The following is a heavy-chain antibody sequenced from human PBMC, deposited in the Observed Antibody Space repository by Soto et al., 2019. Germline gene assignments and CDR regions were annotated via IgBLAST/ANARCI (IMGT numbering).Heavy chain of an antibody. V-gene: IGHV4-59*08. CDR1: GGSISSYY. J-gene: IGHJ5*02. CDR3: ARLELRYFDWSPRGSSWFDP. CDR2: IYYSGST. Sequence: SETLSLTCTVSGGSISSYYWSWIRQPPGKGLEWIGYIYYSGSTNYNPSLKSRVTISVDTSKNQFSLKLSSVTAADTAVYYCARLELRYFDWSPRGSSWFDPWGQGTLVTVSS. D-gene: IGHD3-9*01.